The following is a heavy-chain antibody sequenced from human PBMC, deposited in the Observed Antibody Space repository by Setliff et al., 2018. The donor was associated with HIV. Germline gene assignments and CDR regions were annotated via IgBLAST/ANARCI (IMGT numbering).Heavy chain of an antibody. CDR2: TTPLLGTT. J-gene: IGHJ3*02. V-gene: IGHV1-69*16. CDR3: ARGYYNFWSGYYDSRFPNPIDAFDI. Sequence: GASVKVSCKASGGTFSTYPICWVRQAPGQGLEWMGGTTPLLGTTNYAQKFQGRVTITTDEPTNTVYMELSGLRSDDTAVYYCARGYYNFWSGYYDSRFPNPIDAFDIWGQGTMVTVSS. CDR1: GGTFSTYP. D-gene: IGHD3-3*01.